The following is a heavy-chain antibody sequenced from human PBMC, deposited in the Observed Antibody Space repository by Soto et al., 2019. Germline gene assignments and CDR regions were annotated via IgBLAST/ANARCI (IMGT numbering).Heavy chain of an antibody. V-gene: IGHV3-21*01. Sequence: EVQLVESGGGLVKPGGSLRLSCAASGFTFSSYSMNWVRQAPGKGLEWVSSISSSSSYIYYADSVKGRFTISRDNAKNSLYLQMNRLRAEDTAVYYCAREPPYSSGWYASLSGYFDYWGQRTLVTVSA. D-gene: IGHD6-19*01. J-gene: IGHJ4*02. CDR3: AREPPYSSGWYASLSGYFDY. CDR1: GFTFSSYS. CDR2: ISSSSSYI.